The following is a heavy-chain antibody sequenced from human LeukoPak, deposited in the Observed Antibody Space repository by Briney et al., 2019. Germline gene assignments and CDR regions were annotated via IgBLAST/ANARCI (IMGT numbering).Heavy chain of an antibody. V-gene: IGHV4-59*01. J-gene: IGHJ3*02. CDR3: ARSRSGYSYDHAAFDI. Sequence: PSETLSLTCTVSGGSISSYYWSWLRQPPGKGLEWIAYIDYRGNTTYNPSLKSRVTISVDTSRNQFSLKLSSVTAADTAVYYCARSRSGYSYDHAAFDIWGQGTMVTVSS. CDR2: IDYRGNT. D-gene: IGHD5-18*01. CDR1: GGSISSYY.